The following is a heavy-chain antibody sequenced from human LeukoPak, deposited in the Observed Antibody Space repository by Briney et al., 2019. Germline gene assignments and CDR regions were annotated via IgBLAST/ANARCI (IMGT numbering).Heavy chain of an antibody. CDR2: ISFDGSNK. D-gene: IGHD1-26*01. CDR3: AKDGEIGSYQGGGMDV. J-gene: IGHJ6*02. V-gene: IGHV3-30*18. CDR1: GFTFRSYR. Sequence: PARSLRLSCAAAGFTFRSYRIHWVRQAPGKGLEWVAVISFDGSNKYYADSVKGRVTISRDNSKNMVYLLLNSLRIEDTALYYCAKDGEIGSYQGGGMDVWGQGTTVTVSS.